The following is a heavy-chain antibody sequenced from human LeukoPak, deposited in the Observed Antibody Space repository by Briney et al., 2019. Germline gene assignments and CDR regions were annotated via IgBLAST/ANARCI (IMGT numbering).Heavy chain of an antibody. CDR2: IYSGGST. V-gene: IGHV3-66*01. CDR1: GFTVSSNY. J-gene: IGHJ6*03. D-gene: IGHD4-17*01. CDR3: ARGGYGDYYYYYMDV. Sequence: GGSLRLSCAASGFTVSSNYMSWVRQAPGKGLEWVSVIYSGGSTYYADSVKGRFTISRDNSKNTLYLQMNSLRAEDTAVYCCARGGYGDYYYYYMDVWGKGTTVTISS.